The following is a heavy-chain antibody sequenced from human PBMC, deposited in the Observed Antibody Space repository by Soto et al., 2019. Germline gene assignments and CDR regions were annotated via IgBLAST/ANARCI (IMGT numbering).Heavy chain of an antibody. J-gene: IGHJ5*02. CDR1: GGSFSGYY. CDR2: INHSGST. D-gene: IGHD2-2*01. Sequence: SETLSLTCAVYGGSFSGYYWSWIRQPPGKGLEWIGEINHSGSTNYNPSLKSRVTISVDTSKNQFSLKLSSVTAADTAVYYCARGRLIVVVPAAMFERNNWFDPWGQGTLVTVSS. V-gene: IGHV4-34*01. CDR3: ARGRLIVVVPAAMFERNNWFDP.